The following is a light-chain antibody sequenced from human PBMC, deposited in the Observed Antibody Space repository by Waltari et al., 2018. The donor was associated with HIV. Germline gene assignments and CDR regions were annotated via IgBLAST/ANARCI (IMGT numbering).Light chain of an antibody. Sequence: DIQMTQSPPTLSAAVGHRVTFTCRASQSVRTWLAWYQQKPGKAPKVLIYKPSSLGSGVPSRFSGSQSGTEFTLTISSLQPDDSATYYCQQYHIYPYTFGQGTKLEIK. CDR3: QQYHIYPYT. CDR1: QSVRTW. CDR2: KPS. V-gene: IGKV1-5*03. J-gene: IGKJ2*01.